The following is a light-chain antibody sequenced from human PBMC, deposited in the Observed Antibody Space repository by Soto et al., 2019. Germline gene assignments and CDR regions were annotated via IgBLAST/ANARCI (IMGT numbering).Light chain of an antibody. CDR2: DAS. J-gene: IGKJ2*01. CDR3: HEYKCVT. V-gene: IGKV1-5*01. Sequence: DIQMTQSPSTPSASVGDRVTITCRASQSFSDWLAWYQQIPGRAPKRLIYDASTLQSGVPSRVSGSGSGTEFILTFSSLQPDDSGTYYCHEYKCVTSGQRNKLQV. CDR1: QSFSDW.